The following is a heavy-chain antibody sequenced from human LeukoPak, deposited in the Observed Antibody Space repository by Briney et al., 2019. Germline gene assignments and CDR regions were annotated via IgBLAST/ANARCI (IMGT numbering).Heavy chain of an antibody. CDR2: INWNGGST. J-gene: IGHJ3*02. CDR3: ARRDIVVVPAAIFGAFDI. V-gene: IGHV3-20*04. CDR1: GFTFDDYG. D-gene: IGHD2-2*02. Sequence: GGSLRLSCAASGFTFDDYGMSWVRQAPGKGLEWVSGINWNGGSTGYADSMKGRFTISRDNAKNSLYLQMNSLRAEDTALYYCARRDIVVVPAAIFGAFDIWGQGTMVTVSS.